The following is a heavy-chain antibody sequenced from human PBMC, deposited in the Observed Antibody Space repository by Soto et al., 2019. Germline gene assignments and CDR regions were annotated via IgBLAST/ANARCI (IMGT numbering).Heavy chain of an antibody. Sequence: EVQLVESGGGLVQPGGSLRLSCAASGFTFSSYSMSWVRQAPGKGLQWVADISSTSSNIYYADSVKGRFTISRDNAKNSLYRPMNSLIYEDTNVYYSARDGDSSTWTDIDYWGQGTLVTVSS. J-gene: IGHJ4*02. CDR3: ARDGDSSTWTDIDY. CDR2: ISSTSSNI. CDR1: GFTFSSYS. D-gene: IGHD6-13*01. V-gene: IGHV3-48*02.